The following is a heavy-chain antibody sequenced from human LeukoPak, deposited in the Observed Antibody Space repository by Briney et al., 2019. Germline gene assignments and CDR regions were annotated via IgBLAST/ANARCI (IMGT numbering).Heavy chain of an antibody. CDR3: ARGPGLPSQTPFDP. J-gene: IGHJ5*02. Sequence: VASVKVFCKASGGTFSSYAISWVRQAPGQGLEWMGRIIPILGIANYAQKFQGRVTITADKSTSTAYMELSSLRSEDTAVYYCARGPGLPSQTPFDPWGQGTLVTVSS. V-gene: IGHV1-69*04. D-gene: IGHD2-15*01. CDR1: GGTFSSYA. CDR2: IIPILGIA.